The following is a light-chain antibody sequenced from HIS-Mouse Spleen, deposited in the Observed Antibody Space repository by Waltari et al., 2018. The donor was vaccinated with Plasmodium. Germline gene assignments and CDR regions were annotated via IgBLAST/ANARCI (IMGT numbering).Light chain of an antibody. J-gene: IGLJ2*01. V-gene: IGLV1-51*01. Sequence: QSVLTQPPSVSAAPGQKVTISCSGSSSNIGNNYVSWYQQLPGTAPTLLIYDNNKRPPGIPDRFSGSKAGTSATLGITGLQTGDEADYYCGTWDSSLSAGVVFGGGTKLTVL. CDR3: GTWDSSLSAGVV. CDR1: SSNIGNNY. CDR2: DNN.